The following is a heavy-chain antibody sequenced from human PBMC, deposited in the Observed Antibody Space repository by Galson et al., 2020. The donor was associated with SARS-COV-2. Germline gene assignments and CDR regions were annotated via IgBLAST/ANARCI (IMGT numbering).Heavy chain of an antibody. CDR1: GASIRGGYF. CDR2: NYYSGTT. D-gene: IGHD3-22*01. CDR3: ARGRDYDSRGYFFDS. Sequence: SETLSLTCTVSGASIRGGYFWSWIRQHPEKGLEWIGYNYYSGTTYNNPSLKSRASISVDTSKNQFSLELTSVTAADTAVYYCARGRDYDSRGYFFDSWGQGTLVTVSS. V-gene: IGHV4-31*03. J-gene: IGHJ4*02.